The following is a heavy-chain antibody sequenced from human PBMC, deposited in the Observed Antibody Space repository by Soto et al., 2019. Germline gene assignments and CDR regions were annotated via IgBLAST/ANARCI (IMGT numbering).Heavy chain of an antibody. CDR3: ARDVAAAGLYY. J-gene: IGHJ4*02. V-gene: IGHV1-3*01. CDR2: INAGNGNT. D-gene: IGHD6-13*01. Sequence: QVQLVQSGAAVKKPGASVKVSCKASGYTFTSSAMHWVRQAPGQRREWMGWINAGNGNTKYSQKFQGRVTITRDTAASTPYMVLSSLRSEDTAVHYCARDVAAAGLYYWGQGTLVTVSS. CDR1: GYTFTSSA.